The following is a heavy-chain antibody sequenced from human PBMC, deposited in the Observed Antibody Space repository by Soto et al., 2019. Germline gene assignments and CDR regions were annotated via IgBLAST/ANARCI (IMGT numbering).Heavy chain of an antibody. D-gene: IGHD2-21*02. CDR1: GFSLSTSGVG. CDR3: VHSRCGGDCLQSYPSHYYYGMDV. J-gene: IGHJ6*02. V-gene: IGHV2-5*02. Sequence: QITLKESGPTLVKPTQTLTLTCTFSGFSLSTSGVGVGWIRQPPGKALEWLPFIFWDNDKRYSPSLQSRLTITKDTSKNQVVLTMSNMDPVDTATYYCVHSRCGGDCLQSYPSHYYYGMDVWGQGTTVTVSS. CDR2: IFWDNDK.